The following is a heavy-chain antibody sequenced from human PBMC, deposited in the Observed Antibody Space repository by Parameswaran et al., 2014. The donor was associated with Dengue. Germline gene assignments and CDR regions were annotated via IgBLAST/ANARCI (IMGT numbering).Heavy chain of an antibody. CDR3: ARGGGYSYGYVPNWFDP. D-gene: IGHD5-18*01. Sequence: WIRQPPGKGLEWVAVIWYDGSNKYYADSVKGRFTISRDNSKNTLYLQMNSLRAEDTAVYYCARGGGYSYGYVPNWFDPWGQGTLVTVSS. CDR2: IWYDGSNK. V-gene: IGHV3-33*01. J-gene: IGHJ5*02.